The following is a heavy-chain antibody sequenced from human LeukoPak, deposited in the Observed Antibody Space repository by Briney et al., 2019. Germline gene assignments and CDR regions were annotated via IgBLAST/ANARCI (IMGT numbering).Heavy chain of an antibody. Sequence: PGGSLRLSCVTSGFTFSNYWMSWVRQAPGKGLEWVANIKQDGSEKYYVDSVKGRFTISRENAMNSLYLQMNSLRAEDTALYYCAKDRGGGFYGSGSYYDPCFDYWGQGTLVTVSS. J-gene: IGHJ4*02. CDR2: IKQDGSEK. CDR3: AKDRGGGFYGSGSYYDPCFDY. V-gene: IGHV3-7*03. CDR1: GFTFSNYW. D-gene: IGHD3-10*01.